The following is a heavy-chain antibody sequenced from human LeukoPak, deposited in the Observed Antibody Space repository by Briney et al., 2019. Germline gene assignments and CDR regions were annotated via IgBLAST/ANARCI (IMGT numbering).Heavy chain of an antibody. D-gene: IGHD1-26*01. V-gene: IGHV4-59*12. CDR3: ARSAGATGWFDP. J-gene: IGHJ5*02. CDR1: GGSISSYY. CDR2: IYYSGST. Sequence: SETLSLTCTVSGGSISSYYWSWIRQPPGKGLEWIGYIYYSGSTNYNPSLKSRVTISVDTSKNQFSLKLSSVTAADTAVYYCARSAGATGWFDPWGQGTLVTVSS.